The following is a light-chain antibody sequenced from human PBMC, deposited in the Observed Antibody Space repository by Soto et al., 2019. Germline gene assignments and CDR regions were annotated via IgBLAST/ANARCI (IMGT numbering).Light chain of an antibody. V-gene: IGLV2-11*01. CDR2: DVT. CDR3: CSYAGSYTHV. CDR1: SGDVGGYYY. J-gene: IGLJ1*01. Sequence: QSVLTKPASVSGPPGQAITVSCTGTSGDVGGYYYVSWYQQYPGKAPKLIIYDVTKGPSGVPDRFSGSKSGNTASLTISGLQTDDEADYYCCSYAGSYTHVFGTGTKVTVL.